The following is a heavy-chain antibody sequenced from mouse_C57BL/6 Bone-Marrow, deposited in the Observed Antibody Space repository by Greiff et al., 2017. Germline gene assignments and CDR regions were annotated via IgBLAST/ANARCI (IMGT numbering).Heavy chain of an antibody. CDR3: AREGNCPLDY. D-gene: IGHD2-1*01. Sequence: QVQLQQSGPELVKPGASVKISCKASGYAFSNSWMNWVKQRPGKGLEWIGRINPGDGGTIYNGKFKGKATLTADKSSSTAYMRLSSLTSEDSAVXFCAREGNCPLDYWGQGTLVTVSA. J-gene: IGHJ3*01. CDR2: INPGDGGT. V-gene: IGHV1-82*01. CDR1: GYAFSNSW.